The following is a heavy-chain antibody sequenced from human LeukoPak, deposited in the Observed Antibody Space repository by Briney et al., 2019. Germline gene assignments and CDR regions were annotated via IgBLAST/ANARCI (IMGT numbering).Heavy chain of an antibody. J-gene: IGHJ3*02. CDR1: GGSISSYY. CDR2: IYTSGST. D-gene: IGHD2-15*01. CDR3: ARDELLLTDFGFNAFDI. Sequence: SETLSLTCTVSGGSISSYYWSWIRQPAGKGLEWIGRIYTSGSTNYNPSLKSRVTMSVDTSKNQFSLKLSPVTAADTAVYYCARDELLLTDFGFNAFDIWGQGTMVTVSS. V-gene: IGHV4-4*07.